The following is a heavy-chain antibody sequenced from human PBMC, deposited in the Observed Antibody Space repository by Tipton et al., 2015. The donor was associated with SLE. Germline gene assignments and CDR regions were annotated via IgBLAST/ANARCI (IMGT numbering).Heavy chain of an antibody. CDR1: GYTFTAYY. CDR3: TRTPISTREFDS. J-gene: IGHJ4*02. D-gene: IGHD2/OR15-2a*01. CDR2: IIPNNGGT. Sequence: QVQLVQSGAEVEKPGASVRVSCKASGYTFTAYYIHWVRQAPGQGLEWMGGIIPNNGGTVYAQNFQGRVTMSRDTSMNTAYMDLHRLTSDDTAIYYCTRTPISTREFDSWGQGTLVTVSS. V-gene: IGHV1-2*02.